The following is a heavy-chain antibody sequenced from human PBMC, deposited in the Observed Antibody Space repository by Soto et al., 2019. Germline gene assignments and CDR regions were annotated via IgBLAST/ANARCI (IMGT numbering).Heavy chain of an antibody. Sequence: QVQLVESGGGVVQPGRSLRLSCAASGFTFSSYAMHWVRQAPGKGLEWVAVISYDVSNKYYADSVKGRFTISRDNSKNTLYLQMNSLRAEDTAVYYCARGHSGWYRAPVDYWGQGTLVTVSS. D-gene: IGHD6-19*01. CDR2: ISYDVSNK. CDR1: GFTFSSYA. J-gene: IGHJ4*02. V-gene: IGHV3-30-3*01. CDR3: ARGHSGWYRAPVDY.